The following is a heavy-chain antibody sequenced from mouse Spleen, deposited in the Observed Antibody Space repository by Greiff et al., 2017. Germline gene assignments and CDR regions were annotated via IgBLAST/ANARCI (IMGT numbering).Heavy chain of an antibody. J-gene: IGHJ2*01. CDR2: IDPENGDT. Sequence: EVQRVESGAELVRPGASVKLSCTASGFNIKDDYMHWVKQRPEQGLEWIGWIDPENGDTEYASKFQGKATITADTSSNTAYLQLSSLTSEDTAVYYCTTPGGYWGQGTTLTVSS. V-gene: IGHV14-4*01. CDR1: GFNIKDDY. CDR3: TTPGGY.